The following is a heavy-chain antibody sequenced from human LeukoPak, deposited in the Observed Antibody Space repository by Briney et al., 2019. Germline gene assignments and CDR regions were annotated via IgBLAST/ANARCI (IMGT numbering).Heavy chain of an antibody. CDR2: VYYSGST. D-gene: IGHD3-16*01. CDR1: GDSISRYY. Sequence: SETLSLTCSVSGDSISRYYWGWIRQPPGKGLEWIGYVYYSGSTQYNPSLNSRVTISVATSKKQFSLRLTSVTAADTAVYYCARSGYAFGADAFDIWGQGAMVAVPS. V-gene: IGHV4-59*08. CDR3: ARSGYAFGADAFDI. J-gene: IGHJ3*02.